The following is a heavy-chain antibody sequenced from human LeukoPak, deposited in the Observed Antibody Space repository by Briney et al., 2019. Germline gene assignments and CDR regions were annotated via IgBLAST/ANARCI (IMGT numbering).Heavy chain of an antibody. CDR3: AGGGYCSSTSCLPDWFDP. D-gene: IGHD2-2*01. V-gene: IGHV1-69*13. CDR1: GGTFSSYA. Sequence: SVKVSCKASGGTFSSYAISWVRQAPGQGLEWMGGVIPIFGTANYAQKFQGRVTITADEPTSTAYMELSSLRSEDTAVYYCAGGGYCSSTSCLPDWFDPWGQGTLVTVSS. CDR2: VIPIFGTA. J-gene: IGHJ5*02.